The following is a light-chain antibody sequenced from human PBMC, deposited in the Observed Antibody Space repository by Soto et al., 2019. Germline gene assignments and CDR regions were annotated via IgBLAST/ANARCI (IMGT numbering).Light chain of an antibody. J-gene: IGKJ1*01. CDR3: QQYGSTST. Sequence: EIVLTQSPGTLSLSPGERATLSCRASQSVSSSYLAWYQQKPGQALRLLIYGASSRATGIPDRFSGSGSGTDFTLTISRLEPEDFAVYYCQQYGSTSTFGQGTKVDIK. V-gene: IGKV3-20*01. CDR1: QSVSSSY. CDR2: GAS.